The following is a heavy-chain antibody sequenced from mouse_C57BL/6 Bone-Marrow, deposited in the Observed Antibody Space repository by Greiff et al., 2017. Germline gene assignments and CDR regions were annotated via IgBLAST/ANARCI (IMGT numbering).Heavy chain of an antibody. D-gene: IGHD1-1*02. CDR3: TKLLFAY. Sequence: EVKLMESGAELVRPGASVKLSCTASGFNIKDDYMHWVKQRPEQGLEWIGWIDPENGDTEYASKFQGKATITADTSSNTAYLQLSSLTSEDTAVYYCTKLLFAYWGQGTLVTVSA. V-gene: IGHV14-4*01. CDR1: GFNIKDDY. J-gene: IGHJ3*01. CDR2: IDPENGDT.